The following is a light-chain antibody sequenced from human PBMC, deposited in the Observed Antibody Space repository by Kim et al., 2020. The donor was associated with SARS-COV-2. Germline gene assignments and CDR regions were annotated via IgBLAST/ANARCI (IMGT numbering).Light chain of an antibody. Sequence: SPGQMAPLSYMASQSVRSTYLTTYQQKPVQAPGPLIYGASRRATGIPDRFSDGGSGSDFTLIISRLEPEDFAVYYCQQYGSSSRTFGQGTKVDIK. CDR1: QSVRSTY. CDR3: QQYGSSSRT. V-gene: IGKV3-20*01. CDR2: GAS. J-gene: IGKJ1*01.